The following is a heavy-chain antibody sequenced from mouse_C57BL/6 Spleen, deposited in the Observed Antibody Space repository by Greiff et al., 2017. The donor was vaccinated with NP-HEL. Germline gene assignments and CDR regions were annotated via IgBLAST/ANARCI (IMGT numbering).Heavy chain of an antibody. CDR1: GYTFTSYW. J-gene: IGHJ4*01. V-gene: IGHV1-59*01. D-gene: IGHD1-1*01. Sequence: VQLQQPGAELVRPGTSVKLSCKASGYTFTSYWMHWVKQRPGQGLEWIGVIDPSDSYTNYNQKFKGKATLTVDTSSSTAYMQLSSLTSEDSAVYYCARPYYYGSSSYAMDYWGQGTSVTVAS. CDR3: ARPYYYGSSSYAMDY. CDR2: IDPSDSYT.